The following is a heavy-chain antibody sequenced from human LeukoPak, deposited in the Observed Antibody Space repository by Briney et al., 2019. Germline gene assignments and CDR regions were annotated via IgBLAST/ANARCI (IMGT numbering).Heavy chain of an antibody. CDR2: IYHSGST. Sequence: SETLSLTCAVSGYSISSGYYWGWIRQPPWKGLEWIGSIYHSGSTYYNPSLKSRVTISVDTSKNQFSLKLSSVTAADTAVYYCARDGGWYSSSPDYGMDVWDKGTTVTVSS. D-gene: IGHD6-13*01. J-gene: IGHJ6*04. CDR1: GYSISSGYY. V-gene: IGHV4-38-2*02. CDR3: ARDGGWYSSSPDYGMDV.